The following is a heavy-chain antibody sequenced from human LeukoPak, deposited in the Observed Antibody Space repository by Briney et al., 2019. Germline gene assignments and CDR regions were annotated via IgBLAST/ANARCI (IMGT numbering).Heavy chain of an antibody. J-gene: IGHJ6*03. CDR1: GGSISSYY. CDR3: ARGRRVYYYYYYMDV. CDR2: INHSGST. Sequence: PSETLSLTCTVSGGSISSYYWSWIRQPPGKGLEWIGEINHSGSTNYNPSLKSRVTISVDTSKNQFSLKLSSVTAADTAVYYCARGRRVYYYYYYMDVWGKGTTVTVSS. V-gene: IGHV4-34*01.